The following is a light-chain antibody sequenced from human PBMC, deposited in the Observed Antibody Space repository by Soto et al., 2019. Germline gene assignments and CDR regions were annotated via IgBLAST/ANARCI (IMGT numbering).Light chain of an antibody. CDR1: ISNIGTKT. CDR3: AAWDDSLNGRYV. V-gene: IGLV1-44*01. Sequence: QTVVTQPPSASATPGQWVSISCSGSISNIGTKTVNWYQQLPGTAPKLLIYSNDQRPSGVPDRFSASKSGTSASLAISGLQSEDEADYYCAAWDDSLNGRYVFGTGTKLTVL. CDR2: SND. J-gene: IGLJ1*01.